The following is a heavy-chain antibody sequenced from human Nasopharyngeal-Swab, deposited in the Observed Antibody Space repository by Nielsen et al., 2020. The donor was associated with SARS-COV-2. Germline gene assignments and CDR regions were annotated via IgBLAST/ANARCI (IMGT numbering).Heavy chain of an antibody. CDR1: GFTFSNSD. V-gene: IGHV3-23*01. D-gene: IGHD6-19*01. Sequence: GGSLRLSCEASGFTFSNSDMSWVRQAPGKGLEWVSGIARSGTTTYYADSVKGRFTISRDNSKNTLYLQMNSLRAEDTALYYCTKDSGWLATFWGQGTAVTVSS. J-gene: IGHJ6*02. CDR3: TKDSGWLATF. CDR2: IARSGTTT.